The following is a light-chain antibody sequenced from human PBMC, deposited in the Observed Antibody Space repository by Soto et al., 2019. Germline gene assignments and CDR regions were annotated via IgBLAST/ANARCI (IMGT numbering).Light chain of an antibody. J-gene: IGKJ1*01. CDR2: DAS. CDR1: ESISNR. V-gene: IGKV1-5*01. Sequence: DIQMTQSPSTLSANVGDRVTITCRASESISNRLAWYQQKPGKAPKVLIYDASTLERGVPSRFGGSGSGTEFVLSINNLQPDDLATYWCQHYGGLWTFGQGTKV. CDR3: QHYGGLWT.